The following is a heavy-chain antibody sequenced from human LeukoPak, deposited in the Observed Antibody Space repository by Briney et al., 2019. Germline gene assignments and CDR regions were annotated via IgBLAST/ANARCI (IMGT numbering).Heavy chain of an antibody. CDR2: INPSGGST. Sequence: ASVKVSCKASGYTFTSYYMHWVRQAPGQGLEWMGIINPSGGSTSYAQKFQGRVTMTRDTSTSTVYMEVSSRRSEDTAVYYCAREGGIAAADEGWFDPWGQGTLVTVSS. D-gene: IGHD6-13*01. J-gene: IGHJ5*02. CDR1: GYTFTSYY. CDR3: AREGGIAAADEGWFDP. V-gene: IGHV1-46*01.